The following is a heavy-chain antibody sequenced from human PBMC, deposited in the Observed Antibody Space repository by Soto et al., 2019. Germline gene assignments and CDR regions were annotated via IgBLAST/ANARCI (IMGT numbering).Heavy chain of an antibody. J-gene: IGHJ4*02. D-gene: IGHD1-26*01. CDR3: AKGGGGGSYFPYYFDY. V-gene: IGHV3-23*01. CDR2: ISGSGGST. Sequence: GGSLRLSCAASGFTFSSYAMSWVRQAPGKGLEWVSAISGSGGSTYYADSVKGRFTISRDNSKNTLYLQMNSLRAEDTAVYYCAKGGGGGSYFPYYFDYWGQGTLVTVSS. CDR1: GFTFSSYA.